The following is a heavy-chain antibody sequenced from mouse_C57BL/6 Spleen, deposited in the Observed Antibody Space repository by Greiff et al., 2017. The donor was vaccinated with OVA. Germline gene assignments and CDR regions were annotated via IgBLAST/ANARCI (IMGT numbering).Heavy chain of an antibody. CDR3: ARHFLYAMDY. V-gene: IGHV1-82*01. CDR2: IYPGDGDT. CDR1: GYAFSSSW. Sequence: LVESGPELVKPGASVKISCKASGYAFSSSWMNWVKQRPGKGLEWIGRIYPGDGDTNYNGKFKGKATLTADKSSSTAYMQLSSLTSEDSAVYFCARHFLYAMDYWGQGTSVTVSS. J-gene: IGHJ4*01.